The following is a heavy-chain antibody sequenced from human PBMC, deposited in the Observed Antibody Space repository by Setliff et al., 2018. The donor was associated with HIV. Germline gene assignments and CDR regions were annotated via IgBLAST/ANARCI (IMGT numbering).Heavy chain of an antibody. CDR2: INHSGST. V-gene: IGHV4-38-2*02. CDR3: ARRRWELLKRGAAFDI. Sequence: SETLSLTCTVSGYSISSGYYWGWIRQPPGKGLEWIGEINHSGSTNYNPSLKSRVTISVDTSKNQLSLKLSSVTAADTAVYYCARRRWELLKRGAAFDIWGQGTMVT. D-gene: IGHD1-26*01. J-gene: IGHJ3*02. CDR1: GYSISSGYY.